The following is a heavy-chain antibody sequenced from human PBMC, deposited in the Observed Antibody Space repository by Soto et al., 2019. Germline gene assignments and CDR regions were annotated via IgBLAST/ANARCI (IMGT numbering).Heavy chain of an antibody. CDR1: GFTFSSYA. V-gene: IGHV3-30-3*01. CDR2: ISYDGSNK. D-gene: IGHD3-10*01. Sequence: GGSLRLSCAASGFTFSSYAMHWVRQAPGKGLEWVAVISYDGSNKYYADSLKGRFTISRDNSKNTLFLQMNSLRAEDTAVYYFARRPGYYGSGSYPGVEDPNYWGQGTLVTVS. J-gene: IGHJ4*02. CDR3: ARRPGYYGSGSYPGVEDPNY.